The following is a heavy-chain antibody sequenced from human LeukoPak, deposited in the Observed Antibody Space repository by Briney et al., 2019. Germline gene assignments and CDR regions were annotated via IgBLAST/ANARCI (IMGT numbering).Heavy chain of an antibody. D-gene: IGHD5-18*01. Sequence: PGGSLRLSCAASGFTFNNYWMSWVRQAPGKGLEWVANIKQDGSGLYYVESVKGRFTISRDNAKNSLYLRMTSLRAEDTAVYYCARARQLWHGNDYWGQGTLVTVSS. J-gene: IGHJ4*02. V-gene: IGHV3-7*03. CDR3: ARARQLWHGNDY. CDR1: GFTFNNYW. CDR2: IKQDGSGL.